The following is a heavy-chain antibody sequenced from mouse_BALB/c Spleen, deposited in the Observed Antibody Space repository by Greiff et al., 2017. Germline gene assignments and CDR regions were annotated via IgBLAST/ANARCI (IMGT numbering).Heavy chain of an antibody. CDR3: ARRRYDDYYAMDY. CDR1: GFTFSSYY. J-gene: IGHJ4*01. V-gene: IGHV5-6-2*01. Sequence: EVQGVESGGGLVKPGGSLKLSCAASGFTFSSYYMSWVRQTPEKRLELVAAINSNGGSTYYPDTVKGRFTISRDNAKNTLYLQMSSLKSEDTALYYCARRRYDDYYAMDYWGQGTSVTVSS. CDR2: INSNGGST. D-gene: IGHD2-14*01.